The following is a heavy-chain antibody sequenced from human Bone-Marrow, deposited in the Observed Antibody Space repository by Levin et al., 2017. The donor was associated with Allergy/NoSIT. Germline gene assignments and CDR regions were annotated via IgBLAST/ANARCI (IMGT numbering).Heavy chain of an antibody. V-gene: IGHV4-30-2*01. Sequence: SETLSLTCTVSNGSISSGGYSWSWIRQPPGKGLEWIGYIYHVGTTHYNPSLKSRVTMSVNESKNQFSLKLTSVTAADTAVYYCARVNRGDSGHFYYFMDVWGKGSTVTVSS. J-gene: IGHJ6*03. CDR2: IYHVGTT. D-gene: IGHD2-21*02. CDR1: NGSISSGGYS. CDR3: ARVNRGDSGHFYYFMDV.